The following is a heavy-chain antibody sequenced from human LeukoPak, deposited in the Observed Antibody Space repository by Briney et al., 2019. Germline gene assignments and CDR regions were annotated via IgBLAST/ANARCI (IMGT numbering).Heavy chain of an antibody. J-gene: IGHJ5*02. V-gene: IGHV4-34*01. D-gene: IGHD3-9*01. CDR1: GGSFSGYY. CDR3: ARRFEVAQDDILTGYLNNWFDP. CDR2: INHSGGT. Sequence: LETLSLSCAVYGGSFSGYYWSWIRQPPGKGLEWVWDINHSGGTTYNPSLTSRVSISVDTSTNHFSLKLSSVTAADTAVYYCARRFEVAQDDILTGYLNNWFDPGSQRTLLTVSS.